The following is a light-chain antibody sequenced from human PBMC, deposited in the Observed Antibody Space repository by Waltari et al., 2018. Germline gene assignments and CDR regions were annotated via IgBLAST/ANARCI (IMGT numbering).Light chain of an antibody. CDR2: GNN. CDR1: STHIGERND. V-gene: IGLV1-40*01. Sequence: QSTLTQPPSVSGAPGQKVPIACTGSSTHIGERNDVRWYQQLPGAAPKLIIYGNNNRPSGVPDRFSGSKSGTSASLDITGLQTEDEADYYCQSYDSSLSDSGVFGGGTKVTVL. J-gene: IGLJ3*02. CDR3: QSYDSSLSDSGV.